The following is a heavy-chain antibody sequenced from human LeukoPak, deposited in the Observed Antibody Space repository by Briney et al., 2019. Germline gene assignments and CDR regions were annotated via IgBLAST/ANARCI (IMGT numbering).Heavy chain of an antibody. D-gene: IGHD1-26*01. CDR3: ARDGGRLTTPNFAS. CDR1: GYTFTDYG. V-gene: IGHV1-18*01. J-gene: IGHJ4*02. Sequence: ASVKVSCKASGYTFTDYGMSWVRQAPGQGLEGMGWISAYNGNRNYAQKVQGRVTMTTDTSTSTAYMELSSLISDDTAVYYCARDGGRLTTPNFASWGQGTLVTVSS. CDR2: ISAYNGNR.